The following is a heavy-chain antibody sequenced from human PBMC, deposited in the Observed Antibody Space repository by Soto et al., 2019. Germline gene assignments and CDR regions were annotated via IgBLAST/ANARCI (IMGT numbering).Heavy chain of an antibody. CDR3: AEPHATMIVVAYFDY. CDR2: ISGSGGST. Sequence: GGSLRLSCAASGFTFSSYAMSWVRQAPGKGLEWVSAISGSGGSTYYADSVKGRFTISRDNSKNTLYLQMNSLRAEDTAVYYCAEPHATMIVVAYFDYWGQGTLVTVSS. D-gene: IGHD3-22*01. J-gene: IGHJ4*02. V-gene: IGHV3-23*01. CDR1: GFTFSSYA.